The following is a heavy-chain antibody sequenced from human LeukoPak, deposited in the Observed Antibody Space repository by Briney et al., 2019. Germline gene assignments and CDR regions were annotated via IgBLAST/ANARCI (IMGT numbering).Heavy chain of an antibody. CDR2: ISAYNGNT. J-gene: IGHJ6*02. V-gene: IGHV1-18*01. D-gene: IGHD1-26*01. CDR3: ASFTWELPPDV. Sequence: GASVKVSCKASGYTFTSYGISWVRQAPGQGLEWMGWISAYNGNTNYAQKLQGRVTMTTDTSTSTGYMELRSLRSDDTAVYYCASFTWELPPDVWGQGTTVTVSS. CDR1: GYTFTSYG.